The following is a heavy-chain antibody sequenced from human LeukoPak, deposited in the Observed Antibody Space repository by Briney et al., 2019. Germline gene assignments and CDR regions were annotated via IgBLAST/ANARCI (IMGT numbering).Heavy chain of an antibody. D-gene: IGHD3-10*01. CDR1: GGSISSSSYY. V-gene: IGHV4-39*01. Sequence: SETLSLTCTVSGGSISSSSYYWGWIRQPPGKGLEWIGSIYYSGSTYYNPSLKSRVTISVDTSKNQFSLKLSSVTAADTAAYYCARHLIIGVRGVITPIDYWGQGTLVTVSS. CDR2: IYYSGST. J-gene: IGHJ4*02. CDR3: ARHLIIGVRGVITPIDY.